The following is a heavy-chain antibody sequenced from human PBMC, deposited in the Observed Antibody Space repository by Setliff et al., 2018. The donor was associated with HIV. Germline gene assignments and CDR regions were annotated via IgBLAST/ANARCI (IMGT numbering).Heavy chain of an antibody. J-gene: IGHJ5*02. CDR2: IYYSGST. D-gene: IGHD5-18*01. CDR3: ARRHTAFDP. CDR1: AGSIRSSTYY. Sequence: PSETLSLTCTVSAGSIRSSTYYWAWIRQPPGKGLEWIGTIYYSGSTYYNPSLKSRATISVDTSRNQFSLKLTSVTAADTAMYYCARRHTAFDPWGQGTLVTVSS. V-gene: IGHV4-39*01.